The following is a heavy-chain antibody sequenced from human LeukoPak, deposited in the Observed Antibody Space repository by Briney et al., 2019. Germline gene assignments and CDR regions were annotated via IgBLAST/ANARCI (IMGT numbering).Heavy chain of an antibody. J-gene: IGHJ4*02. V-gene: IGHV4-39*01. CDR1: GGSISSSSYY. CDR3: ARGRGLGFDY. D-gene: IGHD3-16*01. CDR2: IYYSGST. Sequence: SETLSLTCTVSGGSISSSSYYWGWIRPPPGKGLEWIGSIYYSGSTYYNPSLKSRLTISVHPSKNQFSLKLSSVPAAATAVYYCARGRGLGFDYWGQGTLVTVSS.